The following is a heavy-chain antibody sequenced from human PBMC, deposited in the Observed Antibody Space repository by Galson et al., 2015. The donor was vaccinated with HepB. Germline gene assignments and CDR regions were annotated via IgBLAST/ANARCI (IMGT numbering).Heavy chain of an antibody. CDR2: IWYDGSNK. Sequence: SLRLSCAASGFTFSSYGMHWVRQAPGKGLEWVAVIWYDGSNKYYADSVKGRFTISRDNSKNTLYLQMNSLRAEDTAVCYCASLKEGYPHLSDVWGKGTTVTVSS. J-gene: IGHJ6*04. D-gene: IGHD5-24*01. V-gene: IGHV3-33*01. CDR1: GFTFSSYG. CDR3: ASLKEGYPHLSDV.